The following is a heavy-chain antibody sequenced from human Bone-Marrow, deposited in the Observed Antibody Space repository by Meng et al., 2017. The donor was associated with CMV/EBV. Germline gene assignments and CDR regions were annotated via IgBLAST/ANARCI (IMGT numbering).Heavy chain of an antibody. CDR2: INHSGST. V-gene: IGHV4-34*01. CDR1: GGSFRGYY. D-gene: IGHD2-15*01. J-gene: IGHJ6*02. CDR3: ARPRRYCSGGSCSSYYGMDV. Sequence: SETLSLTCAVYGGSFRGYYWSWIRQPPGKGLEWIGEINHSGSTNYNPSLKSRVTISVDTSKNQFFLKLRSVTAADTAVYYGARPRRYCSGGSCSSYYGMDVWGQGTTVTVSS.